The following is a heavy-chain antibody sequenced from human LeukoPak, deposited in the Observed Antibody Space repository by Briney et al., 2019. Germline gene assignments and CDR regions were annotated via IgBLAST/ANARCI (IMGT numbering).Heavy chain of an antibody. CDR2: ISWNSGSI. Sequence: GGSLRLSCAASGFTFDDYAMHWVRQAPGKGLEWVSGISWNSGSIGYADSVKSRFTISRDNAKNSLYLQMNSLRAEDTALYYCAKGLGDYWGQGTLVTVSS. J-gene: IGHJ4*02. V-gene: IGHV3-9*01. CDR3: AKGLGDY. CDR1: GFTFDDYA.